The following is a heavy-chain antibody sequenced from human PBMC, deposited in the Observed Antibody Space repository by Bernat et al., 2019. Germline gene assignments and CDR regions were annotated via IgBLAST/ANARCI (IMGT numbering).Heavy chain of an antibody. D-gene: IGHD3-3*01. CDR3: ARGHTSFGVVIRGGGNWFDP. CDR1: GGTFSSYA. CDR2: IIPIFGTA. Sequence: QVQLVQSGAEVKKPGSSVKVSCKASGGTFSSYAISWVRQAPGQGLEWMGGIIPIFGTANYAQKFQGRVTITADESTGTAYMELSSLRSEDTAVYYCARGHTSFGVVIRGGGNWFDPWGQGTLVTVSS. V-gene: IGHV1-69*01. J-gene: IGHJ5*02.